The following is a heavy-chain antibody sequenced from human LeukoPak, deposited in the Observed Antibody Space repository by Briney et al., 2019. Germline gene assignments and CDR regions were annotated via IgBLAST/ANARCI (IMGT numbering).Heavy chain of an antibody. J-gene: IGHJ3*02. CDR1: GGSISTGAYY. Sequence: SETLSLTCSVSGGSISTGAYYWSWIRQPPGKGLEWIGSIYYSGSTYYNPSLKSRVTISVDMSKNQFSLKLSSVTAADTAVYYCARGHAPSDAFDIWGQGTMVTVSS. V-gene: IGHV4-39*07. CDR2: IYYSGST. CDR3: ARGHAPSDAFDI. D-gene: IGHD6-6*01.